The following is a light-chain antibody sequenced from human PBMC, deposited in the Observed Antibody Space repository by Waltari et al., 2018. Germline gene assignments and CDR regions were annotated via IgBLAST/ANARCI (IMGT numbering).Light chain of an antibody. J-gene: IGKJ2*01. CDR2: GAS. Sequence: EIVMTQXPATLSVSPXXRATLSCRASQSVSSNLAWYQQKPGQAPRLLIYGASTRATGIPARFSGSGSGTEFTLTISSLQSEDFAVYYCQQYNNWPPYTFGQGTKLEIK. V-gene: IGKV3-15*01. CDR1: QSVSSN. CDR3: QQYNNWPPYT.